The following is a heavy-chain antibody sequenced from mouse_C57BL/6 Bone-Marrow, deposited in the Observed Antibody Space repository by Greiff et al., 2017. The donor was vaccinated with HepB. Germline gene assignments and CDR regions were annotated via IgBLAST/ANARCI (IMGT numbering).Heavy chain of an antibody. J-gene: IGHJ1*03. V-gene: IGHV5-15*01. CDR2: ISNLAYSI. Sequence: EVKVVESGGGLVQPGGSLKLSCAASGFTFSDYGMAWVRQAPRKGPEWVAFISNLAYSIYYADTVTGRFTISRENAQNTLYLEMSSLRSEDTAMYYCARSTGSWYFDVWGTGTTVTVSS. CDR1: GFTFSDYG. D-gene: IGHD4-1*02. CDR3: ARSTGSWYFDV.